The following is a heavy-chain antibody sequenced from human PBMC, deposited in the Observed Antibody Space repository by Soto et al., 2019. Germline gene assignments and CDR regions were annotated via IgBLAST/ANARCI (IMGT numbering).Heavy chain of an antibody. CDR2: VSAYTHKA. Sequence: QVHPVQSGPEVKKPGASVKVSCKASGYGFSTYGITWVRQAPGQGLEWMGWVSAYTHKANYAQKFQGRVTMTTDTSSTTTYMDLGGLTSDDTAIYFCGRGPAWGQGTLVIVSS. J-gene: IGHJ4*02. CDR3: GRGPA. CDR1: GYGFSTYG. V-gene: IGHV1-18*01.